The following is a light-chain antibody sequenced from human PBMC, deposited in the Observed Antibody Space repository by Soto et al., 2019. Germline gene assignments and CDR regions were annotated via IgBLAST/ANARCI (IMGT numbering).Light chain of an antibody. CDR1: SSDVGAYHY. Sequence: QSVLTQPASVSGSPGQSITISCTGTSSDVGAYHYVSWYQQHPGKAPKLIIYNVSNRPSGVSNRFSGSKSANTASLTIFGLQAEDEADYYCSSFTDRTTVLFGGGTKVTVL. CDR2: NVS. J-gene: IGLJ2*01. CDR3: SSFTDRTTVL. V-gene: IGLV2-14*01.